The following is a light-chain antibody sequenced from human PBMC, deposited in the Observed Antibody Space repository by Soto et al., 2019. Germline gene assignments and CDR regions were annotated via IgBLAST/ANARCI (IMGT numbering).Light chain of an antibody. Sequence: DIQLTQSPSTLSASVGDRVTITCRASRSIINWLAWYQQKSGKGPKLLIYKASNLQTGVPSRFSGRGYGTEFTLTISSQQPDDVATYYCQQYSDHWTFGQGTKVQIK. J-gene: IGKJ1*01. CDR3: QQYSDHWT. CDR2: KAS. V-gene: IGKV1-5*03. CDR1: RSIINW.